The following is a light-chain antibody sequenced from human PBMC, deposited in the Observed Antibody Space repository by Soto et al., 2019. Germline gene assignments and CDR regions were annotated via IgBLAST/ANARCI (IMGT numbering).Light chain of an antibody. V-gene: IGLV2-14*03. Sequence: QSALTQPASVSGSPGQSVTISCTGTSSDIGSYNSVCWHQQHPGRAPKLMIYDVSSRASGIPDRFSASKSGNTASLTISGLQAGDEADYFCRSYTSSSTYVFGTGTKLTVL. CDR3: RSYTSSSTYV. CDR1: SSDIGSYNS. J-gene: IGLJ1*01. CDR2: DVS.